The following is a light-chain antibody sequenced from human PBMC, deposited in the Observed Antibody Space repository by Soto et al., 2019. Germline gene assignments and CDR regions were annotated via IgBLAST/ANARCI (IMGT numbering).Light chain of an antibody. J-gene: IGKJ4*01. CDR3: QHYGNSLT. V-gene: IGKV3-20*01. CDR1: QSVSSSD. Sequence: EILLTQSPGTLSLSPGERATLSCRASQSVSSSDLAWYQQKPGQAPRLLIYGASSRATGIPDRFSGSGSGTYFTLTICRLEPEDFAVYSCQHYGNSLTFGGGTKVEIK. CDR2: GAS.